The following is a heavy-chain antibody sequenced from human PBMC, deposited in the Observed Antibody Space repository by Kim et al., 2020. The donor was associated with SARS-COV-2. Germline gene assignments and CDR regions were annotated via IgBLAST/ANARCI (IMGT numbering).Heavy chain of an antibody. J-gene: IGHJ5*02. CDR3: ARRVYYGSGTYKNYFDP. Sequence: SIKSRITISVDTSKNQFSLKLNSVTATDTAIYYCARRVYYGSGTYKNYFDPWGQGTLVTVSS. D-gene: IGHD3-10*01. V-gene: IGHV4-39*01.